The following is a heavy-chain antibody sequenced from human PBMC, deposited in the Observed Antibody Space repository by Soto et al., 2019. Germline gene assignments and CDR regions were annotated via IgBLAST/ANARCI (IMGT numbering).Heavy chain of an antibody. J-gene: IGHJ2*01. Sequence: QLQLQESGSGLVKPSQTLSLTCAVSGGSISSGGYSWSWIRQPPGKGLEWIGYIYHSGSTYYNPSLKSRVTISVDRSKNQFSLQLSSVTAADTAVYYCARDREAYGDYEAYSRYFDLWGRGTLVTVSS. V-gene: IGHV4-30-2*01. CDR2: IYHSGST. CDR3: ARDREAYGDYEAYSRYFDL. D-gene: IGHD4-17*01. CDR1: GGSISSGGYS.